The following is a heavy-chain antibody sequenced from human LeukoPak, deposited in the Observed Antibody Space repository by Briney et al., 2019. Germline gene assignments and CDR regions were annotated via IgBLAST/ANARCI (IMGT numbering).Heavy chain of an antibody. V-gene: IGHV3-11*01. CDR2: ISSSGSTI. CDR3: AKDALAFDI. Sequence: GGSLRLSCAVSGFTFSDYYMSWIRQAPGKGLGWGSYISSSGSTIYYADSVKGRLAISRDNAKNSLYLQMNTLRAEATAVYYCAKDALAFDIWGQGTMVTVSS. CDR1: GFTFSDYY. J-gene: IGHJ3*02.